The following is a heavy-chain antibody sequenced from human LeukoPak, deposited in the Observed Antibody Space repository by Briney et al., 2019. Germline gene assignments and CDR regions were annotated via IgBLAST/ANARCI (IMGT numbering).Heavy chain of an antibody. D-gene: IGHD1-20*01. CDR2: ISYDGSNK. J-gene: IGHJ5*02. Sequence: GGSLRLSCAASGFTFSSYAMHWVRQAPGKGLEWVAVISYDGSNKYYADSLKGRFTISSDNSKNTLYLQMHSLRTEDTAVYHCARDRNNWNDDDSWFDPWGQGTLVTVSS. V-gene: IGHV3-30*04. CDR1: GFTFSSYA. CDR3: ARDRNNWNDDDSWFDP.